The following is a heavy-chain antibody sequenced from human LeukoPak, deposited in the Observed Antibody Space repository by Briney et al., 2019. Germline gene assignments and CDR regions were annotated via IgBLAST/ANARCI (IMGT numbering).Heavy chain of an antibody. CDR1: GGSISSYY. J-gene: IGHJ4*02. D-gene: IGHD5-18*01. Sequence: PSETLSLTCTVSGGSISSYYWSWIRQPPGKGLEWIGYIYHSGSTNYNPSLKSRVTISVDTSENQFSLKLSSVTAADTAVYYCARMVSLDYWGQGTLVTVSS. CDR2: IYHSGST. CDR3: ARMVSLDY. V-gene: IGHV4-59*01.